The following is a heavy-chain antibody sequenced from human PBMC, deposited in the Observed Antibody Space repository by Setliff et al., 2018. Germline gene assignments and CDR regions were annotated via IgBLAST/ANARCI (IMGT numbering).Heavy chain of an antibody. D-gene: IGHD2-21*01. J-gene: IGHJ6*02. Sequence: KPSETLSLTCTVSGDSIRSSRYYWGWFRQPAGKGLEWIGRIYTTGTTNYSPSLTGRVTISADTSKNQISLKLSSVSAADTAVYYCAREFVVISFVKNIHHHHGMDVWGQGTTVTVSS. V-gene: IGHV4-61*02. CDR2: IYTTGTT. CDR1: GDSIRSSRYY. CDR3: AREFVVISFVKNIHHHHGMDV.